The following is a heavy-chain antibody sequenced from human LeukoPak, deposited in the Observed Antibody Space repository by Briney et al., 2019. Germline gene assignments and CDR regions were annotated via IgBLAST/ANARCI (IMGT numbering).Heavy chain of an antibody. CDR3: ARVYDILTGYYPENYYYYMDV. V-gene: IGHV1-69*13. CDR1: GGTFSSYA. J-gene: IGHJ6*03. CDR2: IIPIFGTA. D-gene: IGHD3-9*01. Sequence: ASVKVSCKASGGTFSSYAISWVRQAPGQGLEWMGGIIPIFGTANYAQKFQGRVTITADESTSTAYMELRSLRSEDTAVYYCARVYDILTGYYPENYYYYMDVWGKGTTVTVSS.